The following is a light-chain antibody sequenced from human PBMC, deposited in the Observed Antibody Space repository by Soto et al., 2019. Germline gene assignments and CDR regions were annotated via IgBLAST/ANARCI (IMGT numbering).Light chain of an antibody. CDR3: QKYDTAPLT. Sequence: DIQMTPSPSSLSSSVGDRVNIACRASQGISTYLAWYQQKPGKVPKLLIYAASTLLSGVPSRFSGSGSGTDFTLTISSLQPEDVATYYCQKYDTAPLTFGQGTKVDIK. J-gene: IGKJ1*01. CDR1: QGISTY. CDR2: AAS. V-gene: IGKV1-27*01.